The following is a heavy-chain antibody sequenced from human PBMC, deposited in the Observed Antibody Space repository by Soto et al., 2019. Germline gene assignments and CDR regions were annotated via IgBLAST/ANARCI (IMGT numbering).Heavy chain of an antibody. J-gene: IGHJ5*02. V-gene: IGHV4-4*07. Sequence: PSETLSLTCTVSGGSISSYYWSWIRQPAGKGLEWIGRIYTSGSTNYNPSLKSRVTMSVDTSKNQFSLNLSSVTAADTAVYYCARGSHDLWSGYYKHKWFDPWGQGTLVTVSS. D-gene: IGHD3-3*01. CDR2: IYTSGST. CDR3: ARGSHDLWSGYYKHKWFDP. CDR1: GGSISSYY.